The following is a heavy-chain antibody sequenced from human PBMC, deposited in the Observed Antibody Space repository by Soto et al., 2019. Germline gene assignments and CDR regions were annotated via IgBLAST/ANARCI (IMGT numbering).Heavy chain of an antibody. D-gene: IGHD6-25*01. J-gene: IGHJ4*02. Sequence: QVQLQQWGAGLLKPSETLSLTCAVYGGSFSDYYWSWIRQPPGKGLEWIGEIHHSGRTNYNPYLKSRVTISVDTSKNQFSLRLSSMTAADTAVYYCVSQGSASALFDSWGQGTLVTVSS. CDR2: IHHSGRT. V-gene: IGHV4-34*01. CDR3: VSQGSASALFDS. CDR1: GGSFSDYY.